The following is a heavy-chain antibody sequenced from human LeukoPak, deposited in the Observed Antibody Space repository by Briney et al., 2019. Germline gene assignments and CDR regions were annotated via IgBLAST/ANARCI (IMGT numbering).Heavy chain of an antibody. D-gene: IGHD6-19*01. CDR3: AKLSYSSGWYSLLPARPYYFDY. V-gene: IGHV3-23*01. Sequence: PGGSLRLSCAASGFTFSSYAMSWVRQAPGKGLEWVSAISGSGGSTYYADSVKGRFTISRDNSKNTLYLQMNILRAEDTAVYYCAKLSYSSGWYSLLPARPYYFDYWGQGTLVTVSS. J-gene: IGHJ4*02. CDR1: GFTFSSYA. CDR2: ISGSGGST.